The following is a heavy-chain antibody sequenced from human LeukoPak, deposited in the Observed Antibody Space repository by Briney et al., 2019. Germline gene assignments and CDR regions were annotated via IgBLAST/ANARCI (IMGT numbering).Heavy chain of an antibody. CDR2: ISYDGSNK. J-gene: IGHJ6*02. CDR3: AKDKLQQRLAGGYYGMDV. V-gene: IGHV3-30*18. CDR1: GFTFSSYG. Sequence: GGSLRLSCAVSGFTFSSYGMHWVRQAPGKGLEWVAVISYDGSNKYYADSVKGRFTISRDNSKNTLYLQMNSLRAEDTAVYYCAKDKLQQRLAGGYYGMDVWGQGTTVTVSS. D-gene: IGHD6-25*01.